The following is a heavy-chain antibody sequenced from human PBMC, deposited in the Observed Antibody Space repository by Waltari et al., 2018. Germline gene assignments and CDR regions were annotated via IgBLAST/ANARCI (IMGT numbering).Heavy chain of an antibody. CDR2: ISWNSNNI. CDR1: GFIFEESA. D-gene: IGHD3-3*01. CDR3: VRDAFGNTIGGVFDY. Sequence: VQLVESGGGLVQPGKTLRISCVASGFIFEESAMYWVRQVPGKGLEWLSGISWNSNNIVYADSVKGRFTISRDNAENSLYLLMNNLRSDDTALYYCVRDAFGNTIGGVFDYWGQGTLLTVSS. J-gene: IGHJ4*02. V-gene: IGHV3-9*01.